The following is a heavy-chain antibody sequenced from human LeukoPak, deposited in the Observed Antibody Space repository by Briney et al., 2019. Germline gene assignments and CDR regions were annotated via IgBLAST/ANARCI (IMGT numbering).Heavy chain of an antibody. CDR3: ARDLPYGDYFDY. Sequence: PSETLSLTCSVSGDSLSNHYWSWIRLPPGKGLEWIGYINDSGTTKYNPSLRSRVTISVDTSKSQFSLKLSSVTAADTAVYYCARDLPYGDYFDYWGQGTLVTVSS. V-gene: IGHV4-59*11. J-gene: IGHJ4*02. D-gene: IGHD4-17*01. CDR2: INDSGTT. CDR1: GDSLSNHY.